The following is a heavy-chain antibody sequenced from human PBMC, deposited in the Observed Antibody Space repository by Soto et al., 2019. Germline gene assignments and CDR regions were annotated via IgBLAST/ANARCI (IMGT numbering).Heavy chain of an antibody. CDR3: ARDGARYSFGSQYYYYYYMDV. CDR2: ISSSSSAI. J-gene: IGHJ6*03. CDR1: GFTFSSYS. D-gene: IGHD5-18*01. Sequence: GGSLRLSCAASGFTFSSYSMNWVRQAPGKGLEWVSYISSSSSAIYYADSVKGRFTISRDNAKNSLYLQMNSLRAEDTAVYYCARDGARYSFGSQYYYYYYMDVWGRGTTVTVSS. V-gene: IGHV3-48*01.